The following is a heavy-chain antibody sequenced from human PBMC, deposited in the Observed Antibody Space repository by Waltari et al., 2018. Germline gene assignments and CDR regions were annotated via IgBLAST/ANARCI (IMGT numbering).Heavy chain of an antibody. J-gene: IGHJ3*02. Sequence: QVQLVESGGGVVQPGRSLRLSCAASGFTFSSYAMHWVSQAPGRGLEWVAVISYDGSNKYYADSVKGRFTISRDNSKNTLYLQMNSLRAEDTAVYYCAREFTSGTMVQGVASAAFDIWGQGTMVTVSS. V-gene: IGHV3-30-3*01. CDR2: ISYDGSNK. CDR3: AREFTSGTMVQGVASAAFDI. D-gene: IGHD3-10*01. CDR1: GFTFSSYA.